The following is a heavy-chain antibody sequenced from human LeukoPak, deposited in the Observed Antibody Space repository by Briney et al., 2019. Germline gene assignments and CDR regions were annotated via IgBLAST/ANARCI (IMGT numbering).Heavy chain of an antibody. J-gene: IGHJ4*02. CDR1: GGSLSGSY. CDR2: INHSGST. D-gene: IGHD6-19*01. V-gene: IGHV4-34*01. CDR3: AGPGYSSDFDY. Sequence: SETLSLTCAVYGGSLSGSYWSWIRQPPGKGLEWIGEINHSGSTNYNPSLKSRVTISVDTSKNQFSLKLSSVTAADTAVYYCAGPGYSSDFDYWGQGTLVTVSS.